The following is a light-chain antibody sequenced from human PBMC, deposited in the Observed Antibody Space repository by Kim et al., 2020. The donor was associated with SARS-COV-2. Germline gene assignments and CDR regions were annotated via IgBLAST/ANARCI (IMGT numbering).Light chain of an antibody. CDR2: EDS. CDR1: TLPKKY. V-gene: IGLV3-10*01. Sequence: SYELTQPPSVSVSPGQTARITCSGDTLPKKYAFWYQQKSGQAPVMVISEDSKGLPGIPERFSGSSLGTVATLTNTGAQLEDEADYYCYSTDITGNDRVFG. CDR3: YSTDITGNDRV. J-gene: IGLJ3*02.